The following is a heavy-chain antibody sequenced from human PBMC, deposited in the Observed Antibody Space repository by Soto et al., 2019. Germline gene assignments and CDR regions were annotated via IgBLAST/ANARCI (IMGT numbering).Heavy chain of an antibody. J-gene: IGHJ5*01. CDR3: STRAYDTNGYYRFDP. CDR1: GGSFSWHS. D-gene: IGHD3-22*01. CDR2: INHSGRV. Sequence: SETRSLTWAVYGGSFSWHSWTWIRQSPGKGLEWIGDINHSGRVNYSPSLKSRVTISLDTSKNQFSLTLSAVTAADTAMYYCSTRAYDTNGYYRFDPWGQGTLVTVSS. V-gene: IGHV4-34*01.